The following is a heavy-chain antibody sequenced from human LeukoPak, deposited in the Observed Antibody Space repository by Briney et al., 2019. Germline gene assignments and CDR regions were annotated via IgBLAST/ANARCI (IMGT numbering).Heavy chain of an antibody. CDR3: AKFAAARSFDS. D-gene: IGHD6-13*01. J-gene: IGHJ4*02. CDR1: GFTFSSCA. CDR2: ISSSGGNT. V-gene: IGHV3-23*01. Sequence: GGSLRLSCAATGFTFSSCAMSWVRQAPGKGLEWVSSISSSGGNTYYADSVKGRFTISRDNSKNTLYLQMNSLRAEDTAVYYCAKFAAARSFDSWGQGTLVTVSS.